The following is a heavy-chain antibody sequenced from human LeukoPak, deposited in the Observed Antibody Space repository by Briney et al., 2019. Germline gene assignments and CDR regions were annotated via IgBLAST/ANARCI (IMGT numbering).Heavy chain of an antibody. CDR1: GFTFSSYS. CDR2: ISSSSSTI. Sequence: PGGSLRLSCAASGFTFSSYSMNWVRQAPGKGLEWVSYISSSSSTIYYADSVKGRFTISRDNAKNSLYLQMNSLRAEDTAVYYCARGQLRYFDWPPSYGMDVWGQGTTVTVSS. CDR3: ARGQLRYFDWPPSYGMDV. D-gene: IGHD3-9*01. J-gene: IGHJ6*02. V-gene: IGHV3-48*01.